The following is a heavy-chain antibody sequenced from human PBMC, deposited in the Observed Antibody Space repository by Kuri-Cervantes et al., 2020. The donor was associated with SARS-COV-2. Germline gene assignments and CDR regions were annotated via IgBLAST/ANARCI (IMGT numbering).Heavy chain of an antibody. J-gene: IGHJ4*02. Sequence: GESLKISCAASGFTFSSYAMHWVRQAPGKGLEWVAVISYDGSNKYYADSVKGRFTISRDKSKNTLYLQMNSLRAEDTAVYYCARDLSYLGMEDYWGQGTLVTVSS. CDR3: ARDLSYLGMEDY. D-gene: IGHD7-27*01. CDR1: GFTFSSYA. CDR2: ISYDGSNK. V-gene: IGHV3-30-3*01.